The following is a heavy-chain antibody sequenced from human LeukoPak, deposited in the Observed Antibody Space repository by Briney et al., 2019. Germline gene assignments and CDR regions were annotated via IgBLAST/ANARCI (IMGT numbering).Heavy chain of an antibody. CDR1: GYTFTSYD. D-gene: IGHD3-10*01. CDR3: ARDRGSGSYSNWFDP. Sequence: AXXKVSCKASGYTFTSYDIDWVRQAPGQGLEWMGWMNPNSGNTVYAQKFQGRVTITRKTSISTAYMELSSLRSEDTAVYYCARDRGSGSYSNWFDPWGQGTLVTVSS. V-gene: IGHV1-8*03. CDR2: MNPNSGNT. J-gene: IGHJ5*02.